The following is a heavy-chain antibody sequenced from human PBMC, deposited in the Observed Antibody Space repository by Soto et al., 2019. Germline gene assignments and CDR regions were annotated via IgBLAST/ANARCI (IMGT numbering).Heavy chain of an antibody. J-gene: IGHJ5*02. V-gene: IGHV4-4*02. CDR3: ARVPSP. CDR1: GASIRSNNR. Sequence: SETLSLTCAVSGASIRSNNRWSWVRQPPGKGLEWIGEIFHSGSTNYNPSLKTRLTISVDKSKNQFSLKLSSVTAADTAVYYCARVPSPWGQGTLVTVSS. CDR2: IFHSGST.